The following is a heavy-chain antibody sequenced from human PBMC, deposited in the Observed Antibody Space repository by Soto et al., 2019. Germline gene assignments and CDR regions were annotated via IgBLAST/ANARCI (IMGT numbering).Heavy chain of an antibody. J-gene: IGHJ6*02. CDR2: IYSGGST. CDR3: ARAYEGSSWPWDYYYGMDV. D-gene: IGHD6-13*01. V-gene: IGHV3-53*01. CDR1: GFTVSSNY. Sequence: GGSLRLSCAASGFTVSSNYMIWVRQAPGKGLEWVSVIYSGGSTYYADSVKGRFTISRDNSKNTLYLQMNSLRAEDTAVYYCARAYEGSSWPWDYYYGMDVWGQGTTVTVSS.